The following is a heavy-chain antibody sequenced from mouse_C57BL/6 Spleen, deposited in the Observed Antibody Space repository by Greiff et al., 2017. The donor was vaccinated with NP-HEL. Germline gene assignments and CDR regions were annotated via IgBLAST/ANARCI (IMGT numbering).Heavy chain of an antibody. Sequence: VQLQESGAELVKPGASVKISCKASGYAFSSYWMNWVKQRPGKGLEWIGQIYPGAGDTNYNGKFKGKATLTADKSPSTADMQLSRLTAEDSAVFGGARVTTVVAHYYAMDYWGQRTSVTVAA. J-gene: IGHJ4*01. V-gene: IGHV1-80*01. CDR2: IYPGAGDT. CDR1: GYAFSSYW. CDR3: ARVTTVVAHYYAMDY. D-gene: IGHD1-1*01.